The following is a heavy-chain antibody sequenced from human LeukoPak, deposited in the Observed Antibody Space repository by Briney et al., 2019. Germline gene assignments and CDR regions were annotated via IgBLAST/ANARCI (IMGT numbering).Heavy chain of an antibody. CDR1: GFTFSSYG. CDR2: IRYDGSNK. Sequence: GGSLRLSCAASGFTFSSYGMHWVRQAPGKGLEWVAFIRYDGSNKYYADSVKGRFTNSRDNSKNTLYLQMNSLRAEDTAVYYCAKELGACSSTSCYRVNYYYYYMDVWGKGTTVTVSS. V-gene: IGHV3-30*02. J-gene: IGHJ6*03. CDR3: AKELGACSSTSCYRVNYYYYYMDV. D-gene: IGHD2-2*02.